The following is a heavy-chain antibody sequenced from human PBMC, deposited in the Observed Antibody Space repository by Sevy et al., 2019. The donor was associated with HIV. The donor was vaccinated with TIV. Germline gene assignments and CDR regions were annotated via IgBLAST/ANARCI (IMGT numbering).Heavy chain of an antibody. CDR1: GGTFSTSP. CDR3: ARTDYYDSSGYFYFDY. J-gene: IGHJ4*02. V-gene: IGHV1-69*13. Sequence: ASVKVSCKSSGGTFSTSPINWVRQAPGQGLEGMGGIIPLLGTTKYAQKFQGRVRIIAAESTSTAFFEMNNLRSEDTAVYYCARTDYYDSSGYFYFDYWGQGTLVTVSS. CDR2: IIPLLGTT. D-gene: IGHD3-22*01.